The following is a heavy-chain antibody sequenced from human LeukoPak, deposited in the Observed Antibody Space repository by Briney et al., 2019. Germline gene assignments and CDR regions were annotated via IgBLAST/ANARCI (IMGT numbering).Heavy chain of an antibody. CDR1: GGSISSYY. V-gene: IGHV4-4*07. CDR3: ARETPNYYYDSSGPMLGVDY. D-gene: IGHD3-22*01. CDR2: IYTSGST. J-gene: IGHJ4*02. Sequence: SETLSLTCTVSGGSISSYYWSWLRQPAGKGLEWIGRIYTSGSTNYNPSLKSRVTMSVDTSKNQFSLKLSSVTAADTAVYYCARETPNYYYDSSGPMLGVDYWGQGTLVTVSS.